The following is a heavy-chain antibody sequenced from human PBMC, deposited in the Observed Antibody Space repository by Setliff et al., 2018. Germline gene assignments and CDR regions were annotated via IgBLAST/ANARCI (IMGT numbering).Heavy chain of an antibody. CDR1: GGTFSSYA. CDR3: ARAFSHDILTAYYYY. Sequence: SVKVSCKASGGTFSSYAINWVRQAPGQGLEWMGGIIPIFGTANYAQKFQGRVTITADESTSTAYMELSSLRSEDTAVYYCARAFSHDILTAYYYYWGQGTLVTVSS. D-gene: IGHD3-9*01. V-gene: IGHV1-69*13. CDR2: IIPIFGTA. J-gene: IGHJ4*02.